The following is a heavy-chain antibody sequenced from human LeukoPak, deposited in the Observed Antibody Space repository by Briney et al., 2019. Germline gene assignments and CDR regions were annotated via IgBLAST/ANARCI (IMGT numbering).Heavy chain of an antibody. CDR3: AKGKQWPPPYNWFDP. J-gene: IGHJ5*02. D-gene: IGHD6-19*01. CDR2: ISGSGGST. V-gene: IGHV3-23*01. CDR1: GFTFSSYA. Sequence: GGSLRLSCAASGFTFSSYAMSWVRQAPGKGLEWVPAISGSGGSTYYADSVKGRFTISRDNSKNTLYLQMNSLRAEDTAVYYCAKGKQWPPPYNWFDPWGQGTLVTVSS.